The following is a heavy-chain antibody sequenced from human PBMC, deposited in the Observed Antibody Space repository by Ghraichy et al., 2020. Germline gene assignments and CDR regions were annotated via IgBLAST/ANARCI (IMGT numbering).Heavy chain of an antibody. Sequence: LSLTCAASGFTFSNFGMHWVRQAPGKGLEWVALISYDGSKKYYGDSVKGRFTISRDNSKNALYLQMNSLRAEDTAVYYCAKDSSGWYASLNYFYYGMDVWGQGTTVTVSS. CDR1: GFTFSNFG. V-gene: IGHV3-30*18. CDR3: AKDSSGWYASLNYFYYGMDV. J-gene: IGHJ6*02. CDR2: ISYDGSKK. D-gene: IGHD6-19*01.